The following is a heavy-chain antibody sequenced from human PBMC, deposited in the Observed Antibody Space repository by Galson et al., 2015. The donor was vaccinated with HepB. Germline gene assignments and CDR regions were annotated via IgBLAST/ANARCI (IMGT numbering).Heavy chain of an antibody. D-gene: IGHD6-13*01. Sequence: SVKVSCKASGYTFTSYGITWVRQAPGQGLEWMGWISANNGDTNYAQKLQDRVTMTTDTATSTGYMELRSLRSDDTAVYYCARGEAAAGYFFDYWGQGTLVTVSS. CDR2: ISANNGDT. V-gene: IGHV1-18*01. CDR1: GYTFTSYG. CDR3: ARGEAAAGYFFDY. J-gene: IGHJ4*02.